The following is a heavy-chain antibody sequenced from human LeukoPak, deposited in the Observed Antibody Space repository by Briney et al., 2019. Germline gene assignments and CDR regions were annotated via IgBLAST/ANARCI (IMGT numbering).Heavy chain of an antibody. Sequence: ASVKVSCKVSGYSVSELSMHWVRQAPGKGLEWMGGFDSERGDTVYAQKFQGRVTMTRDMSTSTVYMELSSLRSEDTAVYYCARELSNYAEGGSDYWGQGALVTVSS. V-gene: IGHV1-24*01. D-gene: IGHD4-11*01. CDR3: ARELSNYAEGGSDY. J-gene: IGHJ4*02. CDR1: GYSVSELS. CDR2: FDSERGDT.